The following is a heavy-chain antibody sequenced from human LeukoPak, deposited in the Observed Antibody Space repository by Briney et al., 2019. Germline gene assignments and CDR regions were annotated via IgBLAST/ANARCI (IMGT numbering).Heavy chain of an antibody. CDR2: IYYSGST. CDR1: GGSISSSSYY. D-gene: IGHD1-26*01. Sequence: ASETLSLTCTVSGGSISSSSYYWGWIRQPPGEGLEWIGSIYYSGSTYYNPSLKSRVTISVDTSKNQFSLKLSSVTAADTAVYYCASPGAGSLGAFDIWGQGTMVTVSS. J-gene: IGHJ3*02. CDR3: ASPGAGSLGAFDI. V-gene: IGHV4-39*01.